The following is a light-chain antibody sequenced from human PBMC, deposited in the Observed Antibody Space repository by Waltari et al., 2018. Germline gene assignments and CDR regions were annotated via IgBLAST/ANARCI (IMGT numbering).Light chain of an antibody. Sequence: ETVLTQSPVTLSLSPGERATLSCRASQNVNNFLAWYQQKPGQAPRLLIYDTSHRATGIPARFSGSGSGTDFTLTISSLEPEDFAVYYCQQRHSWPLTFGGGTKVEIK. V-gene: IGKV3-11*01. J-gene: IGKJ4*01. CDR3: QQRHSWPLT. CDR2: DTS. CDR1: QNVNNF.